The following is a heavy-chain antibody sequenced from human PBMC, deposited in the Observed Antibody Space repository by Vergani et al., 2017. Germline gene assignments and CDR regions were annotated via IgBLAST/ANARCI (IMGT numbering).Heavy chain of an antibody. J-gene: IGHJ5*02. V-gene: IGHV4-59*01. Sequence: QVRLQESGPGLVKPSETLSLTCSVSGGSMSGYYWSWIRQPPGKELEWIGYMYHSGSTNYNPSLETRVTISGDTSKNQFSLKLNSVTAADTAVYYCGRVADFYGVGSRLLDLLGQGILVTVSS. CDR1: GGSMSGYY. CDR2: MYHSGST. D-gene: IGHD3-10*01. CDR3: GRVADFYGVGSRLLDL.